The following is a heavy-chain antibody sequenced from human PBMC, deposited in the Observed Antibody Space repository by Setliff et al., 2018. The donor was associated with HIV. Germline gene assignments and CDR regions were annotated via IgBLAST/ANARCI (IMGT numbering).Heavy chain of an antibody. D-gene: IGHD6-13*01. V-gene: IGHV4-39*07. CDR3: ARGVAAAGL. CDR2: IYYSGHT. CDR1: GGSISSSSYY. Sequence: SETLSLTCTVSGGSISSSSYYWGWIRQPPGKGLEWIGNIYYSGHTFYNPSLRSRVTISVDTSKNQFSLKLSSVTAADTAVYYCARGVAAAGLWGQGTLVTVSS. J-gene: IGHJ4*02.